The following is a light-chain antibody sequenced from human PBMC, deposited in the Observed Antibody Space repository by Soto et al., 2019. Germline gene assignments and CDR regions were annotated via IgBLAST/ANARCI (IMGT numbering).Light chain of an antibody. CDR2: DVT. J-gene: IGLJ2*01. V-gene: IGLV2-14*03. CDR1: SSDIGPYNY. Sequence: QSALTQPASVSGSPGQSITISCTGTSSDIGPYNYVSWYQQHPGKAPKLLIYDVTHRPSGVSDRFSGSKSGRTASLTISGLQAEDEADYYCSSYTSSIAVVFGGGTKLTVL. CDR3: SSYTSSIAVV.